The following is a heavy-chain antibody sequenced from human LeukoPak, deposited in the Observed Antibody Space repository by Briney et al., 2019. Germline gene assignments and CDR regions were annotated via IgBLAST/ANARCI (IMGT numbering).Heavy chain of an antibody. CDR1: GFTFSSYA. CDR3: AKDRGTGSSCYFGVGYYFDY. V-gene: IGHV3-23*01. D-gene: IGHD6-13*01. Sequence: GGSLRLSCAASGFTFSSYAMSWVRQAPGKGLEWVSAISGSGGSTYYADSVKGRFTISRDNSKNTLYLQMNSLRAEDTAVYYCAKDRGTGSSCYFGVGYYFDYWGQGTLVTVSS. CDR2: ISGSGGST. J-gene: IGHJ4*02.